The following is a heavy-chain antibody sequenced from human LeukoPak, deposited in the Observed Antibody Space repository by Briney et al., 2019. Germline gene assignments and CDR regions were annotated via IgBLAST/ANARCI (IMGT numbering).Heavy chain of an antibody. V-gene: IGHV3-48*04. J-gene: IGHJ4*02. CDR1: GFTFSSYN. CDR2: ISSSSSPI. CDR3: ARARDYYDSSGYYPDY. D-gene: IGHD3-22*01. Sequence: GGSLRLSCAASGFTFSSYNMNWVRQAPGKGLEWVSYISSSSSPIYYADSVKGRFTISRDNAKNSLYLQMSSLRAEDTAVYYCARARDYYDSSGYYPDYWGQGTLVTVSS.